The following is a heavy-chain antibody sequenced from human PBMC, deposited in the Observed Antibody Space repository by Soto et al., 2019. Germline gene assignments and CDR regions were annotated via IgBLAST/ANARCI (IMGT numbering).Heavy chain of an antibody. D-gene: IGHD3-10*01. Sequence: PSETLSLTCAVYGGSFSGYYWSWIRQPPGKGLEWIGEINHSGSTNYNPSLKSRVTISVDTSKNQFSLKLSSVTAADTAVYYCARGGPTMVRGVIITLAYWGQGTLVTVSS. CDR3: ARGGPTMVRGVIITLAY. V-gene: IGHV4-34*01. J-gene: IGHJ4*02. CDR1: GGSFSGYY. CDR2: INHSGST.